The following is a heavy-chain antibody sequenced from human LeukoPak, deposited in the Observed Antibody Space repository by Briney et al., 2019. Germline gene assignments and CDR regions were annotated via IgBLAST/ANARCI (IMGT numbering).Heavy chain of an antibody. CDR3: ATESKRYSSPDY. CDR1: GYTFTGYY. V-gene: IGHV1-24*01. J-gene: IGHJ4*02. CDR2: FDPEDGET. D-gene: IGHD6-13*01. Sequence: ASVKVSCKASGYTFTGYYMHWVRQAPGKGLEWMGGFDPEDGETIYAQKFQGRVTMTEDTSTDTAYMELSSLRSEDTAVYYCATESKRYSSPDYWGQGTLVTVSS.